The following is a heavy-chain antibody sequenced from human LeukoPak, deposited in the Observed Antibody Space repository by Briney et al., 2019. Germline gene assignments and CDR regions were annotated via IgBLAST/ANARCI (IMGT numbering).Heavy chain of an antibody. CDR2: ISYDGSNK. J-gene: IGHJ5*02. V-gene: IGHV3-30*07. CDR3: AKDLARIQLWSHNNWFDP. Sequence: PGRSLRLSCAASGFTFSSYAMHWVRQAPGKGLEWVAVISYDGSNKYYADSVKGRFTISRDNSKNTLYLQMNSLRAENTAVYYCAKDLARIQLWSHNNWFDPWGQGTLVTVSS. CDR1: GFTFSSYA. D-gene: IGHD5-18*01.